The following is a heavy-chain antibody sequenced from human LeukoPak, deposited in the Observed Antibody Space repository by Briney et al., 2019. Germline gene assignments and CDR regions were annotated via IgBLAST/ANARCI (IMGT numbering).Heavy chain of an antibody. Sequence: ASVKVSCKTSGYTFTGYYIHWVRQAPGQGLEWMGWINPNSGDTNYAQKFQGRVSMTTDTSTSTAYMELRSLRSDDTAVYYCARVGGASSEWLAVAGLYGYYYYYMDVWGKGTTVTVSS. J-gene: IGHJ6*03. CDR3: ARVGGASSEWLAVAGLYGYYYYYMDV. CDR2: INPNSGDT. CDR1: GYTFTGYY. D-gene: IGHD6-19*01. V-gene: IGHV1-2*02.